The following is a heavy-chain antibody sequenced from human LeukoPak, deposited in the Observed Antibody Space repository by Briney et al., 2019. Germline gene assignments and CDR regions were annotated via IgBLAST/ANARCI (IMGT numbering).Heavy chain of an antibody. CDR1: GFTFSSYA. Sequence: GGSLRLSCAASGFTFSSYAMSWVRQAPGKGLEWVSAISGSGGSTYYADSVKGRFTISRDNSKNTLYLQMNSLRAEDTAVYYCAKDPSLISRTSSSSGFDYWGQGTLVTVPS. D-gene: IGHD6-6*01. J-gene: IGHJ4*02. V-gene: IGHV3-23*01. CDR3: AKDPSLISRTSSSSGFDY. CDR2: ISGSGGST.